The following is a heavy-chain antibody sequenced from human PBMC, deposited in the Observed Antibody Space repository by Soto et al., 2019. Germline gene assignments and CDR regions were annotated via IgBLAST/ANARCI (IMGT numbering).Heavy chain of an antibody. CDR3: AKAGLRFLEWLSHFDY. J-gene: IGHJ4*02. Sequence: EVQLLESGGGLVQPGGSLRLSCAASGFTFSSYAMSWVRQAPGKGLEWVSAISGSGGSTYYADSVKGRFTISRDNSKNPLYLQMNSLRAEDTAVYYCAKAGLRFLEWLSHFDYWGQGTLVTVSS. D-gene: IGHD3-3*01. CDR1: GFTFSSYA. V-gene: IGHV3-23*01. CDR2: ISGSGGST.